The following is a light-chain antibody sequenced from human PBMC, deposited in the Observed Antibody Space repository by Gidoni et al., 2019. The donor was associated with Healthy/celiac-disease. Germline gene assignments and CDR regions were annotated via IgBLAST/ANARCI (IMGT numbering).Light chain of an antibody. CDR2: GAS. CDR1: QSVSSSY. J-gene: IGKJ5*01. V-gene: IGKV3-20*01. Sequence: EIVLTQSPGTLSLSPGERATLSCRASQSVSSSYLAWYQQKPGQAPRLLIYGASSRAPGIPDRFSGSGSGTDFTLTIRRLEPEDFAVYYCQQYGSSPRITFXHXTRLEIK. CDR3: QQYGSSPRIT.